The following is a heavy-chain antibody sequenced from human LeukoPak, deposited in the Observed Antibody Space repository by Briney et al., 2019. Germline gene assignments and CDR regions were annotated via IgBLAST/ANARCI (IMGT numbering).Heavy chain of an antibody. CDR3: ARVLDNYYMDV. CDR2: ISSSSSYI. CDR1: GFTFSSYS. J-gene: IGHJ6*03. Sequence: GGSLRLSCAASGFTFSSYSMNWVRQAPGKGLEWVSSISSSSSYIYYADSVKGRFTISRDNAKNSLYLQMNSLRAEDTAVYYCARVLDNYYMDVWGKGTTVTVSS. D-gene: IGHD1-26*01. V-gene: IGHV3-21*01.